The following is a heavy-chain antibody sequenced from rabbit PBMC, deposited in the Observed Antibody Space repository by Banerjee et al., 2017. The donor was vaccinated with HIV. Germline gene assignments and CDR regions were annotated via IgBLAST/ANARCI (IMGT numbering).Heavy chain of an antibody. CDR1: GIDFSSYYY. J-gene: IGHJ4*01. CDR3: ARSADAGCAYAL. Sequence: QQQLEESGGGLVKPGGTLTLTCKASGIDFSSYYYMCWVRQAPGKGLEWIACIYAGSSGSTYYASWAKGRFTISKASSTTVTLQMTSLTAADTATYFCARSADAGCAYALWGQGTLVTVS. D-gene: IGHD6-1*01. V-gene: IGHV1S45*01. CDR2: IYAGSSGST.